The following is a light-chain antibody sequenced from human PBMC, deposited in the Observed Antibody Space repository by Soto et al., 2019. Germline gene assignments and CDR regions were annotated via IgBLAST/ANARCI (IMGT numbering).Light chain of an antibody. V-gene: IGKV3-20*01. Sequence: EIVLTQSPDTLSLSPGERATRSCRASQSVRSERLAWYQQKPGQAPRLVIFDASTRATGIPERFSGSGSGTHFTLTITSLEPEDFAVYYCQEYDGAPPVTFGLGTRLEIK. J-gene: IGKJ5*01. CDR1: QSVRSER. CDR3: QEYDGAPPVT. CDR2: DAS.